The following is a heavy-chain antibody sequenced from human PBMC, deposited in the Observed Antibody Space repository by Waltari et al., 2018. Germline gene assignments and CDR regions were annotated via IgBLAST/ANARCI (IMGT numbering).Heavy chain of an antibody. CDR3: ARLVDGSSWGRWFDP. CDR1: GYTFTSYA. D-gene: IGHD6-13*01. J-gene: IGHJ5*02. Sequence: QVQLVQSGAEVKKPGASVKVSCKASGYTFTSYAMHWVRQAPGQRLEWMGWINAGNGNTKYSQKFQGRVTITRDTSASTAYMERSSLRSEDTAVYYCARLVDGSSWGRWFDPWGQGTLVTVSS. V-gene: IGHV1-3*01. CDR2: INAGNGNT.